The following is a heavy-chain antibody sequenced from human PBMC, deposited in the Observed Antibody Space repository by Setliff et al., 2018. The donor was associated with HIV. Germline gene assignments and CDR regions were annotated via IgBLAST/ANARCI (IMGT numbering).Heavy chain of an antibody. V-gene: IGHV1-46*01. Sequence: ASVKVSCKASGYIFRNHYIHWVRQAPGKGLEWMAMINPENGDTINAQKFQGRITLASDTSTSTVYMELSSLTHEDTAIYFCAKAAVEMTTIAFGGPPSYWGQGTLVTVS. CDR3: AKAAVEMTTIAFGGPPSY. CDR2: INPENGDT. D-gene: IGHD3-16*01. CDR1: GYIFRNHY. J-gene: IGHJ4*02.